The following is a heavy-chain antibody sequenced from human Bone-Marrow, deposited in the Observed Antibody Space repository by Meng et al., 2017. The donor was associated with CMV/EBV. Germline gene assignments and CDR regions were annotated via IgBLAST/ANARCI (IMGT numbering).Heavy chain of an antibody. CDR2: ISYDGSNK. D-gene: IGHD3-3*01. V-gene: IGHV3-30-3*01. CDR1: GFTFSSYA. CDR3: ARQYYDFWSGSFFYGMDV. Sequence: GESLKISCAASGFTFSSYAMHWVRQAPGKGLEWVAVISYDGSNKYYADSVKGRFTISRDNAKNSLYLQMNSLRAEDTALYYCARQYYDFWSGSFFYGMDVWGQGTTVTVSS. J-gene: IGHJ6*02.